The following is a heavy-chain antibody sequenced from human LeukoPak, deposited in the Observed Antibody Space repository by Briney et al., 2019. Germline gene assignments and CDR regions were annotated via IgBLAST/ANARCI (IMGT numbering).Heavy chain of an antibody. Sequence: SETLSLTCTVSGGSINTYYWSWVRQPPGKGLEWIGYIYYSGSTNYNPSLKSRLTISVDTSKNQFSLKLSSVTAADTAVYYCARDPSYDSSGYFDYWGQGTLVTVSS. J-gene: IGHJ4*02. D-gene: IGHD3-22*01. CDR1: GGSINTYY. CDR2: IYYSGST. V-gene: IGHV4-59*01. CDR3: ARDPSYDSSGYFDY.